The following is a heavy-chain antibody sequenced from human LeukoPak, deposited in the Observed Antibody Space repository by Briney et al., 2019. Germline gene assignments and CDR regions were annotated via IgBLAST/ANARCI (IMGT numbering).Heavy chain of an antibody. D-gene: IGHD2-15*01. V-gene: IGHV1-69*13. CDR2: IIPIFGTA. CDR3: ARDLVCSGGSCYSVYYGMDV. Sequence: SVKVSCKASGGTFSSYAISWVRQAPGQGFEWMGGIIPIFGTANYAQKFQGRVTITADESTSTAYMELSSLRSEDTAVYYCARDLVCSGGSCYSVYYGMDVWGQGTTVTVSS. CDR1: GGTFSSYA. J-gene: IGHJ6*02.